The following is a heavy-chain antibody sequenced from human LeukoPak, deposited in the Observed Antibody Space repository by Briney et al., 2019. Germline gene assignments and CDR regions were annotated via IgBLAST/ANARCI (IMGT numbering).Heavy chain of an antibody. J-gene: IGHJ3*02. Sequence: GASVKVSCKASGYTFTNFGDSWVRQAPGQGLEWMGWISAYHGYTNYAQILQGRVTMTTDTSTSTAYMELRSLRSDDTAVYFCARAGGWARGDYKADAFDMWGQGTMVTVSS. D-gene: IGHD6-19*01. CDR2: ISAYHGYT. CDR3: ARAGGWARGDYKADAFDM. CDR1: GYTFTNFG. V-gene: IGHV1-18*01.